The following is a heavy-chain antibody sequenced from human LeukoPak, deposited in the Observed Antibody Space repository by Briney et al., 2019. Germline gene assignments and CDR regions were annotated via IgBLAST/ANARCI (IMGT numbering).Heavy chain of an antibody. D-gene: IGHD2-15*01. Sequence: SENLSLTCAVYGGSFSGYYWSWIRQPPGKGLEWIGEINHSGSSNYNPSLKSRVTISIDTAKNQFSLKLSSVTAADAAVYYCRIVVVRGIDYWGQGTLVTVSS. J-gene: IGHJ4*02. CDR3: RIVVVRGIDY. V-gene: IGHV4-34*01. CDR2: INHSGSS. CDR1: GGSFSGYY.